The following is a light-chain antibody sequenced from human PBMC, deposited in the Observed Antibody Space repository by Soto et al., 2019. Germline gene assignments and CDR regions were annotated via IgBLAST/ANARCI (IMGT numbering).Light chain of an antibody. V-gene: IGKV3-11*01. J-gene: IGKJ3*01. Sequence: EIVLTQSPATLSLSPGERATLSCRASQSVSSYLAWYQQKPGQAPRFLIYDASNRATGIPARFSGSGSGTDFTLNIRSLEPEDFEVYYCQQRSNCLIFTFGPGTKVDIK. CDR1: QSVSSY. CDR2: DAS. CDR3: QQRSNCLIFT.